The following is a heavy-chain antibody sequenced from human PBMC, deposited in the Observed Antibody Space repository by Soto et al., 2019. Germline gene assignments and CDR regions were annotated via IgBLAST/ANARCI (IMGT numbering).Heavy chain of an antibody. CDR2: ILPIFGTT. CDR1: GGTFTSYV. CDR3: AGSSGLYYSAMDV. Sequence: QVQLVQSGAEVKKPGSSVKVSCKASGGTFTSYVFSWVRQAPGQGLELMGGILPIFGTTSYAQKFQGRITITADQPTSTAYMELSSLSSEDTAVYYCAGSSGLYYSAMDVWGQGTTVTVSS. V-gene: IGHV1-69*01. D-gene: IGHD6-19*01. J-gene: IGHJ6*02.